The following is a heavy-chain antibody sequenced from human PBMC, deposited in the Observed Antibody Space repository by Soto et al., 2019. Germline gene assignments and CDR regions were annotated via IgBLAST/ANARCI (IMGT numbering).Heavy chain of an antibody. J-gene: IGHJ2*01. CDR1: GFTFTSYA. CDR3: AKRTTGWYFEL. CDR2: ISGSGGST. V-gene: IGHV3-23*01. Sequence: EVQLLESGGGLVQPGGSLRLSCAASGFTFTSYAMNWVRQAPGKGLEWVSVISGSGGSTYYADSVKGRFTISRDNSKTTLYLQMNSLRAEDTAVYYCAKRTTGWYFELWGRGTLVTVSS.